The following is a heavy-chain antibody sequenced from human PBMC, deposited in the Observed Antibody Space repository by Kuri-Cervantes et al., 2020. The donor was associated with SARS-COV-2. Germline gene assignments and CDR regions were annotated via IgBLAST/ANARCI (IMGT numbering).Heavy chain of an antibody. CDR2: ISYDGSNK. J-gene: IGHJ3*02. Sequence: GESLKISCAASGFTFSSYAMHWVRQAPGKGLEWVAVISYDGSNKYYADSVKGRFTISRDNAKTSLYLQMNSLRAEDTAVYYCARDSIITHLFGEGTIWGGAFDIWGQGTMVTVSS. D-gene: IGHD3-16*01. V-gene: IGHV3-30-3*01. CDR3: ARDSIITHLFGEGTIWGGAFDI. CDR1: GFTFSSYA.